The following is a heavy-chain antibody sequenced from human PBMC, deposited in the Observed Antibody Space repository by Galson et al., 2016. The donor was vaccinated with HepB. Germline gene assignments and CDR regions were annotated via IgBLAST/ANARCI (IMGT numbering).Heavy chain of an antibody. CDR1: GFTFSRYG. CDR3: ARVLAGSTTSTMDV. Sequence: SLRLSCAASGFTFSRYGMHWVRQAPGKGLEWVAVILYAGSKKYYADAVKGRFTISRDNAKNSLYLQMNSLRAEDTAVYYCARVLAGSTTSTMDVWGQGTTVTVSS. V-gene: IGHV3-33*01. J-gene: IGHJ6*02. D-gene: IGHD2-2*01. CDR2: ILYAGSKK.